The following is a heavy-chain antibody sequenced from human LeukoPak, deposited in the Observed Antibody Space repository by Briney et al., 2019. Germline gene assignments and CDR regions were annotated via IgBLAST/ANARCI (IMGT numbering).Heavy chain of an antibody. D-gene: IGHD4-17*01. J-gene: IGHJ4*02. CDR1: GGSFTSGAYY. V-gene: IGHV4-39*01. Sequence: SETLSLTCTVSGGSFTSGAYYWGWVRQHPGKGLEWIGTIYYSGSTYYNPSLKSRVTISVDTSKNQFSLKLSSVTAADTAVYYCARQFGHGDWSPFDYWGQGTLVTVSS. CDR3: ARQFGHGDWSPFDY. CDR2: IYYSGST.